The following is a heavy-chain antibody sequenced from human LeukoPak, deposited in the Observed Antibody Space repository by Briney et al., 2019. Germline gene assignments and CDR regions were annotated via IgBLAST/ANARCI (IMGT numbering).Heavy chain of an antibody. Sequence: GGSLRLSCAASGFTFSSYSMSWVRQAPGKGPEWVSSISSSSSYIYYADSVKGRFTISRDNAKNSLYLQMNSLRAEDTAVYYCARLRYCSGGSCYSIHRYFDYWGQGTLVTVSS. CDR1: GFTFSSYS. CDR3: ARLRYCSGGSCYSIHRYFDY. V-gene: IGHV3-21*01. CDR2: ISSSSSYI. J-gene: IGHJ4*02. D-gene: IGHD2-15*01.